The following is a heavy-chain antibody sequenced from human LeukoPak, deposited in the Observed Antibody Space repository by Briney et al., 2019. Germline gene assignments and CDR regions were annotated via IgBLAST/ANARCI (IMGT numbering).Heavy chain of an antibody. CDR2: MNPNSGNT. CDR1: GYTFTSYD. Sequence: GASVKVSCKASGYTFTSYDINWVRQATGQGLEWMGWMNPNSGNTGYAQKFQGRVTMTRNTSISTAYMELSSLRSDDTAVYYCARPVPTTNDAFDIWGQGTMVTVSS. V-gene: IGHV1-8*01. D-gene: IGHD4-17*01. J-gene: IGHJ3*02. CDR3: ARPVPTTNDAFDI.